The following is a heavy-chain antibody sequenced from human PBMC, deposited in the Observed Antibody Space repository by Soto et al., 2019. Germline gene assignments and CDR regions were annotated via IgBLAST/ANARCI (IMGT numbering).Heavy chain of an antibody. J-gene: IGHJ6*04. CDR1: GYSFTSYW. Sequence: PGESLKISYKGSGYSFTSYWISCVRQMPGKGLEWMGRIDPSLSYTNYSPSFQGHVTISADKSSSTAYLQWSSLGASDTAMYYCARQFWSADETLVTSVRYYGMDVWGKGTTVTVSS. V-gene: IGHV5-10-1*01. D-gene: IGHD3-3*01. CDR3: ARQFWSADETLVTSVRYYGMDV. CDR2: IDPSLSYT.